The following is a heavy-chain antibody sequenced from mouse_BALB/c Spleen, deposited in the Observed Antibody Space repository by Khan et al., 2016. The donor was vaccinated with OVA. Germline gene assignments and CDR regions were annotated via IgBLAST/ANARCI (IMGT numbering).Heavy chain of an antibody. CDR3: ARLEDI. V-gene: IGHV2-9*02. CDR1: GFSLTSYG. J-gene: IGHJ2*01. D-gene: IGHD1-3*01. CDR2: IWAGGST. Sequence: QVQLKESGPGLVAPSQCLSITCTASGFSLTSYGVHWVRQPPGKGLEWLGVIWAGGSTNYNSDLMSRLDISKDNAKRQVILKMYSQQTDYSSMYYCARLEDIWGQGTTLTVSS.